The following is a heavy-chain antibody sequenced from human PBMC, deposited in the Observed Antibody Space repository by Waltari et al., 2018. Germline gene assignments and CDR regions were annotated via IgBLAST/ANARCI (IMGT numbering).Heavy chain of an antibody. V-gene: IGHV4-61*02. CDR3: AVSPDTATSRAAFHF. Sequence: QVQLQESGPGLAKASQTLSLTCDVSGASISNLHFYWSGIRQPAGKGLEWIGRIYRSGVTDYNPSLRGRATMFLDMSKNQFSLTVDSLIAADTAVYYCAVSPDTATSRAAFHFWGPGTTVSVSS. J-gene: IGHJ6*02. D-gene: IGHD5-18*01. CDR2: IYRSGVT. CDR1: GASISNLHFY.